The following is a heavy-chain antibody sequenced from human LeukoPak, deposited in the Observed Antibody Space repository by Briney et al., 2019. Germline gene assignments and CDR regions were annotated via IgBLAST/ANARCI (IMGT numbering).Heavy chain of an antibody. CDR3: ARDLAVAGTGSAY. Sequence: SETLSLTCTVSGYSISSGYYWGWIRQPPGKGLEWIGGIYHTGSTDYNPSLRSRVTMSVDKSKNQFSLKLSSVTAADTAVYYCARDLAVAGTGSAYWGQGTLVTVSS. CDR2: IYHTGST. CDR1: GYSISSGYY. J-gene: IGHJ4*02. D-gene: IGHD6-19*01. V-gene: IGHV4-38-2*02.